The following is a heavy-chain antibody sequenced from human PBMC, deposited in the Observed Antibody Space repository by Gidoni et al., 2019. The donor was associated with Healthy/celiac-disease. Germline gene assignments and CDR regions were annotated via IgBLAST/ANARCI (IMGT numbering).Heavy chain of an antibody. J-gene: IGHJ4*02. CDR2: INHSGST. CDR3: ARGKNSDTAMVTPYYFDY. V-gene: IGHV4-34*01. CDR1: GGSFSGYS. D-gene: IGHD5-18*01. Sequence: QVQLQQWGAGLLTPSETLSLTCAVYGGSFSGYSWSWIRQPPGKGLEWIGEINHSGSTNYNPSLKSRVTISVDTSKNQFSLKLSSVTAADTAVYYCARGKNSDTAMVTPYYFDYWGQGTLVTVSS.